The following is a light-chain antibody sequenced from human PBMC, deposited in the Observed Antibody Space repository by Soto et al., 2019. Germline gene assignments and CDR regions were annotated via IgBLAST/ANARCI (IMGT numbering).Light chain of an antibody. Sequence: DIQMTQSPSSVSASVGDRVTITCRTSQDISGNLLWFQQKPGKAPKLLISGAFALQSGIPSRFSGSGSGTVFTLTISSLQLEDFATYYCQQAKTYPRTFGPGTRVEI. CDR2: GAF. CDR3: QQAKTYPRT. V-gene: IGKV1-12*01. CDR1: QDISGN. J-gene: IGKJ3*01.